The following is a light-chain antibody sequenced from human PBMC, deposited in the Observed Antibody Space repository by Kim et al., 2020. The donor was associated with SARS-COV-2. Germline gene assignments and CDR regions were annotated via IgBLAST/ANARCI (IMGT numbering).Light chain of an antibody. CDR2: GNT. CDR3: QSYDIGLRGYV. CDR1: RSNVGAAFD. Sequence: QRDTIACRGSRSNVGAAFDVQWYQQLPRTAPKLLIYGNTNRPSGVPDRFSGSKSGTSASLAISGLRAEDEADFYCQSYDIGLRGYVFGTGTKVTVL. V-gene: IGLV1-40*01. J-gene: IGLJ1*01.